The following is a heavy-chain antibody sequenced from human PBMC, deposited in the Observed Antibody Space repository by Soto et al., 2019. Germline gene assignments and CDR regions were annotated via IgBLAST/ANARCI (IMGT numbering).Heavy chain of an antibody. V-gene: IGHV4-59*11. D-gene: IGHD6-19*01. CDR1: GGSISGHY. CDR3: ARVGSSGWSPDY. J-gene: IGHJ4*02. Sequence: QVQLQESGPGLVKPSDTLSLTCTVSGGSISGHYWIWIRQPPGQGMEWIGYIFYSGSTTYNHKPSLKSRVTISVDTSKNQFSLRLSSVTAADTAVYYCARVGSSGWSPDYWGQGTLVTVSS. CDR2: IFYSGSTTY.